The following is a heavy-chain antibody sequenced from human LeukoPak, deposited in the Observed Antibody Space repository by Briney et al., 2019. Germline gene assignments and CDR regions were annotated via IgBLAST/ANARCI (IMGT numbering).Heavy chain of an antibody. J-gene: IGHJ4*02. Sequence: ASVTVSCKASGYTFTSYDMNWVRQATGKGLEWMGWMNHNSGNTGYAQKFQGRVTMTRNTSISTAYMELSSLRSEDTAVYYCARVRGYYDSRGYLSYLFDYWGQGTLVTVSS. CDR3: ARVRGYYDSRGYLSYLFDY. CDR2: MNHNSGNT. V-gene: IGHV1-8*01. CDR1: GYTFTSYD. D-gene: IGHD3-22*01.